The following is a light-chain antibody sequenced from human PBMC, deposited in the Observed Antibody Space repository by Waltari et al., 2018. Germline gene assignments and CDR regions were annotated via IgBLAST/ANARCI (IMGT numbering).Light chain of an antibody. CDR1: SSYVGAYDF. J-gene: IGLJ2*01. CDR2: QVN. V-gene: IGLV2-23*02. CDR3: CSYARYSTPSWI. Sequence: QSALTQPASVSGSPGQSITISCTGTSSYVGAYDFVSWYQRYPGQGPKLLFSQVNKRPSGGSTRFAGSKPGNTASLTISGLQAEDEADYFCCSYARYSTPSWIFGGGTKLTVL.